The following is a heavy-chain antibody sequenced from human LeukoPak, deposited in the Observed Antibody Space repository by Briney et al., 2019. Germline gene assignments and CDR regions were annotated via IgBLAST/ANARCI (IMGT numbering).Heavy chain of an antibody. Sequence: NPSETLSLTCTVSGGSISSSSYYWGWIRQPPGKGLEWIGSIYYSGSTYYNPSLKSRVTISVDTSKNQFSLKLSSVTAADTAVYYCARQGMVRGVLNYYYGMDVWGQGTTVTVSS. V-gene: IGHV4-39*01. CDR1: GGSISSSSYY. CDR2: IYYSGST. D-gene: IGHD3-10*01. J-gene: IGHJ6*02. CDR3: ARQGMVRGVLNYYYGMDV.